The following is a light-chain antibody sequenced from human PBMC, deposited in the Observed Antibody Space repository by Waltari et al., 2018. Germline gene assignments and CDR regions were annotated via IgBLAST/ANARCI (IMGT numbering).Light chain of an antibody. CDR2: AVS. Sequence: DIQMTQSPSSLSVSVGDRITISCRASQNIYNSLSWYQQKPGKAPKPLIYAVSSFQSGAPARSSGSGSGTDFTLTITSQQPEDSATYYCQQSNRTPWTFGNGTKVEIK. V-gene: IGKV1-39*01. CDR1: QNIYNS. J-gene: IGKJ1*01. CDR3: QQSNRTPWT.